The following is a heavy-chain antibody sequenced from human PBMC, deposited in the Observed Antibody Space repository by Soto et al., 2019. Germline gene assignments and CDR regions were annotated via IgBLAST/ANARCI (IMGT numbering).Heavy chain of an antibody. Sequence: PSETLSLTCTVSGGSISSYYWSWFRQPPGKGLEWIGYIFYSGNTNHNPSLKSRVTISVDTSKSKFTLTLTAVTAADTAVYYCARLSRTVNYWGPGTLVTVSS. CDR3: ARLSRTVNY. V-gene: IGHV4-59*01. CDR1: GGSISSYY. J-gene: IGHJ4*02. D-gene: IGHD3-16*02. CDR2: IFYSGNT.